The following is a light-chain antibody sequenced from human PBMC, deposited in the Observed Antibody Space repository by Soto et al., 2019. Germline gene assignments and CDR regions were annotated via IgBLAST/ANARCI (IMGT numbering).Light chain of an antibody. Sequence: EIVMTQSPDTLYVSPGEGATLTCRASQDISTNLAWYQQKPGQAPRLLIYGASTGATGVPATFSGSGSGTEFTLTINSLQSEDVAVYYCQRYRHWPPMYTFGQGTKLEIK. CDR3: QRYRHWPPMYT. CDR2: GAS. CDR1: QDISTN. J-gene: IGKJ2*01. V-gene: IGKV3-15*01.